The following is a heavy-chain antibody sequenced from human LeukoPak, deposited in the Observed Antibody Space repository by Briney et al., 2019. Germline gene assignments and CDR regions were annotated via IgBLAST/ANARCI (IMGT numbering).Heavy chain of an antibody. V-gene: IGHV3-53*01. CDR1: GFTVSSNY. Sequence: GGSLRLSCAASGFTVSSNYMSWVRQAPGKGLEWVSVIYSGGSTYYADSVKGRFTISRDNSKNTLYLQMNSLRAEDTAVYYCARVGFGELFSLYYFDYWGQGTLVTVSS. CDR3: ARVGFGELFSLYYFDY. CDR2: IYSGGST. J-gene: IGHJ4*02. D-gene: IGHD3-10*01.